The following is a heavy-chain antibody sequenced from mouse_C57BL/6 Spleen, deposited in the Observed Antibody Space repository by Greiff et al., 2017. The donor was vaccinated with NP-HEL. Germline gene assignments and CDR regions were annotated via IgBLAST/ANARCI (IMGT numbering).Heavy chain of an antibody. CDR1: GFTFSSYG. Sequence: EVKLMESGGDLVKPGGSLKLSCAASGFTFSSYGMSWVRQTPDKRLEWVATISSGGSYTYYPDSVKGRFTISRDNAKNTLYLQMSSLKSEDTAMYYCARHGITGSAMDYWGQGTSVTVSS. CDR3: ARHGITGSAMDY. V-gene: IGHV5-6*01. CDR2: ISSGGSYT. J-gene: IGHJ4*01. D-gene: IGHD1-1*01.